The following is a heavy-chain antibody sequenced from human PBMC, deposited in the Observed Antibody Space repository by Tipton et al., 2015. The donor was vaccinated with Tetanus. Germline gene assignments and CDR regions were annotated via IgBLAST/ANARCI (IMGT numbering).Heavy chain of an antibody. CDR1: GFTFSNYA. CDR3: AKDPASRGWFDP. J-gene: IGHJ5*02. V-gene: IGHV3-23*01. CDR2: ISVRGSHT. Sequence: SLRLSCAASGFTFSNYAMAWVRQAPGKGLEWVSGISVRGSHTYYADPVKGRFSLSRDNSKNTVYLQMNSLRDEDTAVYYCAKDPASRGWFDPWGQGTLVSVSS.